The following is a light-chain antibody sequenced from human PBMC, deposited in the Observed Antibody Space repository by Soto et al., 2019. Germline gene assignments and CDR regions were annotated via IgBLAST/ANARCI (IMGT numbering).Light chain of an antibody. CDR1: QSVSSK. CDR3: QHYNVWPTTWT. V-gene: IGKV3-15*01. Sequence: EIVMTQSPATLSVSPGERATLSCRASQSVSSKLACYQQKPGQAPWVLVYGASTRATGVPARFSGSGSGTEFTLTISSLQSEDFSVYYCQHYNVWPTTWTFSPGTRVEIK. J-gene: IGKJ1*01. CDR2: GAS.